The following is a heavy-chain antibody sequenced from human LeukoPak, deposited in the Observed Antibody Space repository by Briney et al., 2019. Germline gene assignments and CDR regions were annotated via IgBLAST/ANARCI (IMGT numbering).Heavy chain of an antibody. V-gene: IGHV3-7*01. CDR1: GFTFSSYW. J-gene: IGHJ5*02. Sequence: PGGSLRLSCAASGFTFSSYWMSWVRQAPGKGLEWVANIKQDGSEKYYVDSVKGRFTISRDNAKNSLYLQMNSLRAEDTAVYYCARGPPGYCSSTSCYRFDPWGQGTLVTVSS. CDR2: IKQDGSEK. CDR3: ARGPPGYCSSTSCYRFDP. D-gene: IGHD2-2*01.